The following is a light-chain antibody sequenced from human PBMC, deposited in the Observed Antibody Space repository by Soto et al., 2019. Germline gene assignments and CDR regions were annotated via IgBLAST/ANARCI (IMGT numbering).Light chain of an antibody. V-gene: IGKV2-30*01. Sequence: DVVMTQSPLSLPVTLGQSASVSCRSSESVLYRDGNPYLSWFQQRPGQSPRRLIYKVSNRDSGVPDRFSGSGSDTDFTLKISRVEAEDVGVYYCMQGTYWPYTFGQGTQLEIK. J-gene: IGKJ2*01. CDR2: KVS. CDR1: ESVLYRDGNPY. CDR3: MQGTYWPYT.